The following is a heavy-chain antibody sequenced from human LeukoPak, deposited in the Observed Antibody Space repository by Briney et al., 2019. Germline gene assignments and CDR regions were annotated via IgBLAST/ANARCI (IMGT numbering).Heavy chain of an antibody. D-gene: IGHD4-17*01. CDR1: GFTVSSNY. J-gene: IGHJ4*02. V-gene: IGHV3-53*01. CDR3: ARATTTRTRFDY. CDR2: IYSGGST. Sequence: PGGSLRLSCAASGFTVSSNYMSWVRQAPGKGLEWVSVIYSGGSTYYADSVKGRFTISRDNSKNTLYLQMNSLRDEDTAVYFCARATTTRTRFDYWGQGTLDTVSS.